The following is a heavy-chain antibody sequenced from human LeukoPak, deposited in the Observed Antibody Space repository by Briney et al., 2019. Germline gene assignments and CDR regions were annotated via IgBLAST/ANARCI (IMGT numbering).Heavy chain of an antibody. V-gene: IGHV3-30*02. CDR3: ANPKGYYDSSALIGGY. CDR2: IRYDGSNK. J-gene: IGHJ4*02. D-gene: IGHD3-22*01. CDR1: GITFSSYG. Sequence: GGFLIFSCAAAGITFSSYGMHWVRLAPGKGLELVAFIRYDGSNKYYADSVKGRFTISRDNSKNTLYLQMNSLRAEDTAVYYCANPKGYYDSSALIGGYWGQGTLVSVSS.